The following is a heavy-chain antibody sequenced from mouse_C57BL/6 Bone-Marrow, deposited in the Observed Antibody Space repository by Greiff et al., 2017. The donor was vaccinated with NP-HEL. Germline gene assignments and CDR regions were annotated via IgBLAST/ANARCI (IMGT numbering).Heavy chain of an antibody. J-gene: IGHJ1*03. CDR2: INPRSGYT. CDR3: ARGDLLHWYFDV. V-gene: IGHV1-7*01. CDR1: CYTFTSYW. D-gene: IGHD2-1*01. Sequence: QVQLQQSGAELANPGASVKLSCKASCYTFTSYWMHWVKPRPGQGLEWIGYINPRSGYTQYNQKFKDKATLTADKSSSTAYMQLSSLTYEDSAVYYCARGDLLHWYFDVWGTGTTVTVSS.